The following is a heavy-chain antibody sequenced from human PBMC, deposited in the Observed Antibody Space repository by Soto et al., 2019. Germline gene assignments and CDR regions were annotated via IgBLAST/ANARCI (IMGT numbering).Heavy chain of an antibody. D-gene: IGHD1-20*01. CDR2: INPSGGST. Sequence: QVQLVQSGAELKKPWASVKVSCKASGYTFTSYYIHWVRQDPGQGLEWMGIINPSGGSTNYAQKFQGRVTMPADTSTSTVYMELSNLRSEDTAVYYCARGGGLTGPRTWFDPWGQGTLVIVSS. V-gene: IGHV1-46*01. J-gene: IGHJ5*02. CDR3: ARGGGLTGPRTWFDP. CDR1: GYTFTSYY.